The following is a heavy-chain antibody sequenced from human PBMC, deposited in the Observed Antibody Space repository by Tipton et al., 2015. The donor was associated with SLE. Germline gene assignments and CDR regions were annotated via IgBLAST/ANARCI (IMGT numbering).Heavy chain of an antibody. CDR1: GGSISSHY. CDR3: ACGYSYGYGY. CDR2: IYYSGST. D-gene: IGHD5-18*01. Sequence: TLSLTCTVSGGSISSHYWSWIRQPPGKGLEWIGSIYYSGSTYYNPSLKSRVTISVDTSKNQFSLKLSSVTAADTAVYYCACGYSYGYGYWGQGTLVTVSS. V-gene: IGHV4-59*04. J-gene: IGHJ4*02.